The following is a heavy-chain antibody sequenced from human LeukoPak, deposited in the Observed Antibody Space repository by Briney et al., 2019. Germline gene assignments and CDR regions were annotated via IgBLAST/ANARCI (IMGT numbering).Heavy chain of an antibody. V-gene: IGHV4-34*01. CDR3: ARGSGYYAYNWFDH. Sequence: SETLSHIRAVYGGSFSGYYWRWIRQPPGRGRAWIGEINHSGSTHYNPSLKSRVTISVDTSKNQFSLKLSSVTAADTAVYYCARGSGYYAYNWFDHWGQGTLVTVSS. D-gene: IGHD3-3*01. CDR1: GGSFSGYY. J-gene: IGHJ5*02. CDR2: INHSGST.